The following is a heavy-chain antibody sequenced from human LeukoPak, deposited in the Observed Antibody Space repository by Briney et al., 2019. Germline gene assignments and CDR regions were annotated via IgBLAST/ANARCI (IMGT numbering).Heavy chain of an antibody. Sequence: GGSLRLSCAASGFTFSSYWMSWVRQAPGKGLEWVSYISSSSSYTNYADSVKGRFTISRDNAKNSLYLQMNSLRAEDTAVYYCARVPYYYGSGSYYSGYYFDYWGQGTLVTVSS. CDR1: GFTFSSYW. V-gene: IGHV3-21*05. D-gene: IGHD3-10*01. CDR3: ARVPYYYGSGSYYSGYYFDY. J-gene: IGHJ4*02. CDR2: ISSSSSYT.